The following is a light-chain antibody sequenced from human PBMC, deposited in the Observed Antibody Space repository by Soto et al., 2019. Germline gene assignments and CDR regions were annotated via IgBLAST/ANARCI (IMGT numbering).Light chain of an antibody. CDR2: AAS. V-gene: IGKV3-15*01. CDR3: QQDSDWSPYT. CDR1: QSVGKK. J-gene: IGKJ2*01. Sequence: IARPPSPATPSGTRGAGDTLSCRASQSVGKKLAWYQQKPGQAPRLIIYAASTRASDFPARFSGSGSGTDFTLTISGLQAVEVAMHYCQQDSDWSPYTFGQRTKV.